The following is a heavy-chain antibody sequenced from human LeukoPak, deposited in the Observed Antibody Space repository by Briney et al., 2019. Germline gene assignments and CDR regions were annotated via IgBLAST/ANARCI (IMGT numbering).Heavy chain of an antibody. CDR2: ISSSGSTI. D-gene: IGHD6-13*01. Sequence: GGSLRLSCAASGFTFSSYEMNWVRQAPGKGLEWVSYISSSGSTIYYADSVKGRFTISRDNAKNLLYLQMNSLRAEDTAVYYCARVRGIAAAGTRSGDAFDIWGQGTMVTVSS. J-gene: IGHJ3*02. CDR1: GFTFSSYE. CDR3: ARVRGIAAAGTRSGDAFDI. V-gene: IGHV3-48*03.